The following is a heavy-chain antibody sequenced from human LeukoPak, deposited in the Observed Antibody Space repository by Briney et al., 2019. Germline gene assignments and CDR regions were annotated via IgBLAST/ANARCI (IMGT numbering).Heavy chain of an antibody. V-gene: IGHV1-69*13. D-gene: IGHD3-22*01. Sequence: ASVKVSCKASGGTFSSYAISWVRQAPGQGLEWMGGIIPIFGTANYAQKFQGRVTITADESTSTAYMELSSLRSEDTAVYYCARGSPDYYDSSGYLHDYYYMDVWGKGTTVTVSS. J-gene: IGHJ6*03. CDR2: IIPIFGTA. CDR1: GGTFSSYA. CDR3: ARGSPDYYDSSGYLHDYYYMDV.